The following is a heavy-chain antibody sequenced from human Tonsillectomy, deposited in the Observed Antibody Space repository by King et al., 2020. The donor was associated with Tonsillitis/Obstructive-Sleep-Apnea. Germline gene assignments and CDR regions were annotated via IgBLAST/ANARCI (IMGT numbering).Heavy chain of an antibody. CDR3: ARRENADGGNALDY. V-gene: IGHV5-51*01. J-gene: IGHJ4*02. CDR1: GYSFTSNW. D-gene: IGHD4-23*01. Sequence: QLVQSGAEVKKPGESLKISCKGSGYSFTSNWIGWVRQMPGKGLEWMGIIYLGDSDTRYSPSFQGQVTFSADKSISTAYLQWGSLKASYTAMYYCARRENADGGNALDYWGQGTLVTVSS. CDR2: IYLGDSDT.